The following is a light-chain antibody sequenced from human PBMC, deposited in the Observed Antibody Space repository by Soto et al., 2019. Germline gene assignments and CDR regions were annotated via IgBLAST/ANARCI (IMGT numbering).Light chain of an antibody. CDR1: SSNIGAGYD. J-gene: IGLJ7*01. Sequence: QAVVTQPPSVSGAPGQRVTISCTGSSSNIGAGYDVHWYQQLPGTAPKLLIYGNSNRPSGVPDRFSGSKSGTSASLAITGVQAEDEASYYGQSYDSSLRGSVFGGGTPLTVL. CDR3: QSYDSSLRGSV. V-gene: IGLV1-40*01. CDR2: GNS.